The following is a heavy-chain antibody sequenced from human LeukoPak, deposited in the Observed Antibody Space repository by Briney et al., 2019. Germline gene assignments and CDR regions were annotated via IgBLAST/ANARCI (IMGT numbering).Heavy chain of an antibody. CDR1: GGSISSYY. CDR2: IYYSGST. D-gene: IGHD3-22*01. V-gene: IGHV4-59*01. J-gene: IGHJ6*02. Sequence: SETLSLTCTGSGGSISSYYWSWVRQPPGKGLEWIGYIYYSGSTNYNPSLKSRVTISVDTSKTQFSLKLSSVTAADTAVYYCARVANYYDSSGYHLLRYYYGMDVWGQGTTVTVSS. CDR3: ARVANYYDSSGYHLLRYYYGMDV.